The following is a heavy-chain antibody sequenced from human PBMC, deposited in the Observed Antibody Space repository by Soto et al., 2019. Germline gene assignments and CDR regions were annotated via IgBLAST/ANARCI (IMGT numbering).Heavy chain of an antibody. CDR3: ARDPYYDFWSGYYHDAFDI. CDR2: TYYRYKWYN. CDR1: GDSVSSNSAA. Sequence: SQTLSLTCAISGDSVSSNSAAWHWIRQSPSRGLEWLGRTYYRYKWYNDYAVSVKSRITINPETSKNQFSLQLKSVTPEDTAVYYCARDPYYDFWSGYYHDAFDIWGQGTMV. J-gene: IGHJ3*02. D-gene: IGHD3-3*01. V-gene: IGHV6-1*01.